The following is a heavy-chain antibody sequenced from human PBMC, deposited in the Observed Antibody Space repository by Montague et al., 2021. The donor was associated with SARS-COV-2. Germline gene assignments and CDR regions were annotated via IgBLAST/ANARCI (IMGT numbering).Heavy chain of an antibody. CDR2: IYHSGTT. CDR3: ALPLGGARFDP. D-gene: IGHD1-26*01. V-gene: IGHV4-4*02. CDR1: GGSVSSDNW. J-gene: IGHJ5*02. Sequence: SETLSLTCTVSGGSVSSDNWWTWVRQPPGKGLEWIGEIYHSGTTNYNPSLQSQVTISVDKSRNRLSLTLRSVTAADAAMYYCALPLGGARFDPWGQGILVTVSS.